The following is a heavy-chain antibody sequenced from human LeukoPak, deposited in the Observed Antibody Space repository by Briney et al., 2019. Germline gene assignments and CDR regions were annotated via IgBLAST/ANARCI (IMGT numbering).Heavy chain of an antibody. V-gene: IGHV3-53*01. Sequence: GGSLRLSCAASGFTFSNAWMSWVRQAPGKGLEWVSVIYSGGSTYYADSVKGRFTISRDNSKNTLYLQMNSLRAEDTAVYYCARVLRTLVGATHRAEYFQHWGQGTLVTVSS. D-gene: IGHD1-26*01. J-gene: IGHJ1*01. CDR2: IYSGGST. CDR3: ARVLRTLVGATHRAEYFQH. CDR1: GFTFSNAW.